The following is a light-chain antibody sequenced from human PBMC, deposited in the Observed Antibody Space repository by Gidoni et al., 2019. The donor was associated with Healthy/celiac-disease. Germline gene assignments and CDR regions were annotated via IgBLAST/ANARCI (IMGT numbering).Light chain of an antibody. CDR2: DVS. V-gene: IGLV2-14*03. J-gene: IGLJ2*01. CDR3: SSYTSSSTLA. CDR1: SSDVGGYNY. Sequence: QSALTQPASVSGSPGQPITISCTETSSDVGGYNYVSWYQQHPGKAPKLMIYDVSNRPSGVSNRFSGSKSGNTASLTISGLQAEDEADYYCSSYTSSSTLAFGGGTKLTVL.